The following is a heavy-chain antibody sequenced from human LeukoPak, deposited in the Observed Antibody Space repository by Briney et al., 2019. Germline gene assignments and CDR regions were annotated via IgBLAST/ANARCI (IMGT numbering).Heavy chain of an antibody. D-gene: IGHD4-23*01. CDR1: GFTVSANY. CDR3: ATDTDYGGWRY. CDR2: IYSGGNT. Sequence: GGSLRLSCAASGFTVSANYMTWVRQAPGKGLEWVSVIYSGGNTYYADSVKGRFTISRDNSKNTLYLQMNSLRAEDTAVYYCATDTDYGGWRYWGQGTLATVSS. J-gene: IGHJ4*02. V-gene: IGHV3-53*01.